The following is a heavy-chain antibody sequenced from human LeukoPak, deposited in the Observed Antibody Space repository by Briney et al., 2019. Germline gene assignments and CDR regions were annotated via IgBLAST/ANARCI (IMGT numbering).Heavy chain of an antibody. CDR1: GGSISSGGYS. Sequence: SQTLSLTCAVSGGSISSGGYSWSWIRQPPGKGLEWIGYIYHSGGTYYNPSLRSRVTISVDRSKNQFSLKLSSVTAADTAVYYCARGGTVQDYWGQGTLVTVSS. J-gene: IGHJ4*02. D-gene: IGHD3-16*01. CDR3: ARGGTVQDY. CDR2: IYHSGGT. V-gene: IGHV4-30-2*01.